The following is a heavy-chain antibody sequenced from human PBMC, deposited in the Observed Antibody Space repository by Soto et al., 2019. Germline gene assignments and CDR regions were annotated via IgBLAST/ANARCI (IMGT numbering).Heavy chain of an antibody. D-gene: IGHD3-16*02. CDR1: GGSFSGYY. Sequence: LSLTCAVYGGSFSGYYWSWIRQPPGKGLEWIGEINHSGSTNYNPSLKSRVTISVDTSKNQFSLKLSSVTAADTAVYYCARDILRNVWGSYRSYYYYYYGMDVWGQGTTVTVSS. J-gene: IGHJ6*02. CDR2: INHSGST. CDR3: ARDILRNVWGSYRSYYYYYYGMDV. V-gene: IGHV4-34*01.